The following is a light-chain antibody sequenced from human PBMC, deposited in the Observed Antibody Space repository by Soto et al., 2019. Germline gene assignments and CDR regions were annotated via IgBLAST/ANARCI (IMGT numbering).Light chain of an antibody. CDR2: GAS. Sequence: IVLTQSPGTRSLSPGERATLSCRASQSVSSSYLAWYQQKHGQAPRLIIYGASSRATGIPDRFSGIVSGTDRTLTISRLQTEDGAVYDCQQLSSYPLTFGGGTKVDIK. V-gene: IGKV3-20*01. J-gene: IGKJ4*01. CDR3: QQLSSYPLT. CDR1: QSVSSSY.